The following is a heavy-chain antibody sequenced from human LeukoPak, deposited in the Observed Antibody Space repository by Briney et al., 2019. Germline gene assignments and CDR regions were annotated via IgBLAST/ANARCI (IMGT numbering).Heavy chain of an antibody. CDR2: IDWDDDK. J-gene: IGHJ5*02. CDR1: GFSLSTSGMC. Sequence: SGPTLVNPTQTLTLTCTFSGFSLSTSGMCVSWIRQPPGKALEWLARIDWDDDKYYSTSLKTRLTISKDTSKNQVVLTMTNMDPVDTATYYCARLTGHSSGYYGWFDPWGQGTLVTVSS. D-gene: IGHD3-22*01. CDR3: ARLTGHSSGYYGWFDP. V-gene: IGHV2-70*11.